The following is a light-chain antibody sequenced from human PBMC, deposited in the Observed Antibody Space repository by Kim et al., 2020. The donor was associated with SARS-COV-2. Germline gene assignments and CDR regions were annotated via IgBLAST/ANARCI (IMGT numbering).Light chain of an antibody. J-gene: IGLJ1*01. CDR3: NSRDSSGHHYV. Sequence: SSELTQDPAVSVALGQTVRITCQGDSLRNYYASWYQQKPGQAPIFVISDKNNRPSGIPDRFSGSTSGNTASLTITGAQAEDEADYYCNSRDSSGHHYVFGTGTKVTVL. CDR2: DKN. V-gene: IGLV3-19*01. CDR1: SLRNYY.